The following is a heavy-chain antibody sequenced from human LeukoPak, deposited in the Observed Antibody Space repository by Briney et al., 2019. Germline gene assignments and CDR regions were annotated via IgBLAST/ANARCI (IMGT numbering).Heavy chain of an antibody. CDR3: ARVITYYDFWSGYSIVGYFDY. CDR1: GFTFSSYS. D-gene: IGHD3-3*01. CDR2: ISSSSYI. Sequence: GGSLRLSCAASGFTFSSYSMNWVRQAPGKGLEWVSSISSSSYIYYADSVKGRFTISRDNAKNSPYLQMNSLRAEDTAVYYCARVITYYDFWSGYSIVGYFDYWGQGTLVTVSS. J-gene: IGHJ4*02. V-gene: IGHV3-21*01.